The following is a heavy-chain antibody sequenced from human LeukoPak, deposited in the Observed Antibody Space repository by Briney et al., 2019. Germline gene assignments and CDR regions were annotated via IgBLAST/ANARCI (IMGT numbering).Heavy chain of an antibody. CDR1: GFTFSSYW. Sequence: GGSLRLSCAASGFTFSSYWMSWVRQAPGKGLEWVANIKQDGSEKYYVDSVKGRFTISRDNAKNSLYLQMNSLRAEDTAVYYCARAPGIAAAGEGEVDYWGQGTLVTVSS. J-gene: IGHJ4*02. D-gene: IGHD6-13*01. CDR2: IKQDGSEK. V-gene: IGHV3-7*01. CDR3: ARAPGIAAAGEGEVDY.